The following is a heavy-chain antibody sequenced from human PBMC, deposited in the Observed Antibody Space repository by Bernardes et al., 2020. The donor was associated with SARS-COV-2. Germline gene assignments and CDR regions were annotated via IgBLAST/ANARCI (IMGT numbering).Heavy chain of an antibody. CDR3: ARDVGGTDWRFGLDV. D-gene: IGHD3-9*01. J-gene: IGHJ3*01. CDR1: GFTFSNHL. V-gene: IGHV3-21*01. Sequence: GGSLRLSCAASGFTFSNHLFSWFRQAPGKGLEWASSISGAGMYISYGDSVRGRFTTSRDNTRTSVFLQMESLRAEDTAVYYCARDVGGTDWRFGLDVWGPGTMVHVSS. CDR2: ISGAGMYI.